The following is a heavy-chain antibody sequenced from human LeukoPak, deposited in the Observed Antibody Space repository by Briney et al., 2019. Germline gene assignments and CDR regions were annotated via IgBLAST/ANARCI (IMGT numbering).Heavy chain of an antibody. CDR1: GGSISSGSYY. D-gene: IGHD3-22*01. CDR2: IYTSGST. J-gene: IGHJ1*01. Sequence: PSETLSLTCTVSGGSISSGSYYWSWIRQPAGKGLKWIGRIYTSGSTNYNPSLKSRVTISVDTSKNQFSLKLSSVTAADTAVYYCASGPQYYYDSSGYYYFTEYFQHWGQGTLVTVSS. CDR3: ASGPQYYYDSSGYYYFTEYFQH. V-gene: IGHV4-61*02.